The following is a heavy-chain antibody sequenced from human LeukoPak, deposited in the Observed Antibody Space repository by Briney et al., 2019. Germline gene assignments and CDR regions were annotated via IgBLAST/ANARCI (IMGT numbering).Heavy chain of an antibody. V-gene: IGHV4-34*01. Sequence: SETLSLTCAVYGGSFSGYYWSWIRQPPGKGLEWIGEINHSGSTNYNPSLKSRVTISVDTSKNQFSLKLSSVTAADTAVYYCARVDTAMVNDAFDIWGHGTMVTVSS. D-gene: IGHD5-18*01. J-gene: IGHJ3*02. CDR1: GGSFSGYY. CDR2: INHSGST. CDR3: ARVDTAMVNDAFDI.